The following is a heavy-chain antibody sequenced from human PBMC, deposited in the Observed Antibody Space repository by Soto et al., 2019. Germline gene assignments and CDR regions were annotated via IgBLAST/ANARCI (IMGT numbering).Heavy chain of an antibody. D-gene: IGHD6-6*01. CDR3: ARVNQFSSSSPNWFDP. CDR2: IRAYNGNT. CDR1: GYTXTSYG. V-gene: IGHV1-18*04. J-gene: IGHJ5*02. Sequence: SXKVSYTASGYTXTSYGIGWVRQAPGQGLEWMGWIRAYNGNTNYAQKLQGRVNMTTDTSTSTAYMELRSLRPDDTAVYYCARVNQFSSSSPNWFDPWGQGTLVTVSS.